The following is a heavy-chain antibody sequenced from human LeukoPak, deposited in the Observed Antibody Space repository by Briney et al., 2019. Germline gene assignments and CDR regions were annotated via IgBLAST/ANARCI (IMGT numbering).Heavy chain of an antibody. CDR2: MNPNSGNT. CDR3: ARGRGYSGYEDY. CDR1: GHTFTGYY. Sequence: ASVKVSCKASGHTFTGYYVYWVRQAPGQGLEWMGWMNPNSGNTGYAQKFQGRVTMTRNTSISTAYMELSSLRSEDTAVYYCARGRGYSGYEDYWGQGTLVTVSS. D-gene: IGHD5-12*01. J-gene: IGHJ4*02. V-gene: IGHV1-8*02.